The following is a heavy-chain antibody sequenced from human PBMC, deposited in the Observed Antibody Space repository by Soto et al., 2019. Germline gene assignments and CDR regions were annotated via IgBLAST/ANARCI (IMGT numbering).Heavy chain of an antibody. CDR2: IYPGDSDT. J-gene: IGHJ5*02. D-gene: IGHD3-10*01. CDR1: GYSFSSHW. Sequence: LGESLKISCKGSGYSFSSHWIGWVRQMPGKGLEWMGIIYPGDSDTRYSPSFQGQVTISADKSTSTAYLHWSSLKASDTAMYYCASLAASLTTSFAGPYIWFHPWREGTLVTVS. V-gene: IGHV5-51*01. CDR3: ASLAASLTTSFAGPYIWFHP.